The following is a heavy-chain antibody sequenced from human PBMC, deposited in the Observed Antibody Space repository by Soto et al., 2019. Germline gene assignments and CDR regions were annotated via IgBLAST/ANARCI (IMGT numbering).Heavy chain of an antibody. CDR3: ATEGCSPSSSRYFEF. J-gene: IGHJ4*02. Sequence: GRPLRLSCALSGCIVSSNYMSWVRQAPGKGLEWVSVIYAGGDTNYADSVKGLFTISRDNSKNTLYLQMSRLGVEDTVVYYCATEGCSPSSSRYFEFWGQGTLDTVTS. CDR2: IYAGGDT. D-gene: IGHD6-13*01. V-gene: IGHV3-53*01. CDR1: GCIVSSNY.